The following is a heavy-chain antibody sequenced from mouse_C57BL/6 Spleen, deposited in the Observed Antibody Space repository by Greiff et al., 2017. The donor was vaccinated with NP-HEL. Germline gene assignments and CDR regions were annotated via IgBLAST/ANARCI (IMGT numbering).Heavy chain of an antibody. J-gene: IGHJ3*01. CDR1: GYAFSSSW. Sequence: VQLQQSGPELVKPGASVKISCKASGYAFSSSWMNWVKQRPGKGLEWIGRIYPGDGDTNYNGKFKGKATLTADKSSSTAYMQRSSLTSEDSAVYFCARGDYCYPFAYWGQGTLVTVSA. CDR3: ARGDYCYPFAY. D-gene: IGHD2-12*01. V-gene: IGHV1-82*01. CDR2: IYPGDGDT.